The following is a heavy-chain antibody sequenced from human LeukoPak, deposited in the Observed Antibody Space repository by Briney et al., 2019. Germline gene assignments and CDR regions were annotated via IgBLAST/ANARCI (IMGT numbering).Heavy chain of an antibody. J-gene: IGHJ5*02. CDR3: ARAAVIIDWFDP. D-gene: IGHD3-10*01. V-gene: IGHV3-11*04. CDR2: ISSSGSTT. Sequence: GGSLSLSCAASGFTFSGYYMSWIRQPPGKGLEWVSYISSSGSTTYYADSVKGRFTISRDTAKNSLYLQIHGLRAEDTAVYYCARAAVIIDWFDPWVQGTLLTVCS. CDR1: GFTFSGYY.